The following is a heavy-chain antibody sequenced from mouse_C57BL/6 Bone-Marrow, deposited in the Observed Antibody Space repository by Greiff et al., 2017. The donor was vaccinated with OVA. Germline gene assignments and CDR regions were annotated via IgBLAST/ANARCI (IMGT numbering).Heavy chain of an antibody. D-gene: IGHD1-1*01. CDR2: IYPGSGST. CDR1: GYTFTSYW. V-gene: IGHV1-55*01. J-gene: IGHJ4*01. CDR3: ARSPSTVPAMDY. Sequence: VQLQQSGAELVKPGASVKMSCKASGYTFTSYWITWVKQRPGQGLEWIGDIYPGSGSTNYNEKFKSKATLTVDTSSSTAYMQLSSLTSEDSAVYYCARSPSTVPAMDYWGQGTSVTVSS.